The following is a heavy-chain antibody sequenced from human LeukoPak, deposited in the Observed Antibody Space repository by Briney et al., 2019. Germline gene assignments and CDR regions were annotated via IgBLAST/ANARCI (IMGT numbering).Heavy chain of an antibody. CDR3: ARDPHCSGGSCYPGDFDY. Sequence: ASVTVSCKASGYTFTDYYMHWVRQAPGQGLEWMGWINPNSGGTNYAQKFQGRVTMTRDTSISTAYMELSRLRSDDTAVYYCARDPHCSGGSCYPGDFDYWGQGTLVTVSS. CDR1: GYTFTDYY. J-gene: IGHJ4*02. CDR2: INPNSGGT. D-gene: IGHD2-15*01. V-gene: IGHV1-2*02.